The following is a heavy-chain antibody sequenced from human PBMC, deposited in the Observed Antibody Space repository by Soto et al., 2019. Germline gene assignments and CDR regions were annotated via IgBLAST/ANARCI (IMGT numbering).Heavy chain of an antibody. J-gene: IGHJ4*02. V-gene: IGHV1-24*01. D-gene: IGHD3-22*01. CDR2: FDPEAGGK. CDR3: ATLYDSSGFHHGYDFDS. CDR1: GYTVSELS. Sequence: QVQLEQSGAEVKRPGASVKVSCKVSGYTVSELSMHWLRQGPGKALEWMGGFDPEAGGKIYTQNFQGRVITTEDTSTDIAYMELTSLTSEDTAVYYCATLYDSSGFHHGYDFDSWGQGTLVTVSS.